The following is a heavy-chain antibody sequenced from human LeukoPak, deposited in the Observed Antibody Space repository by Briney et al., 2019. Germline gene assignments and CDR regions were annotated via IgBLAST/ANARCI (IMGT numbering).Heavy chain of an antibody. Sequence: ASVKVSFKASGYTFTGYYVHWVRQAPGQGLEWMGWINPNSGGTNYAQKFQGRVTMTRDTSISTAYMELSRLRSDDTAVYYCARDLRNSGTSSTVYYYYYYMDVWGKGTTVTVSS. CDR3: ARDLRNSGTSSTVYYYYYYMDV. CDR1: GYTFTGYY. D-gene: IGHD1-26*01. CDR2: INPNSGGT. V-gene: IGHV1-2*02. J-gene: IGHJ6*03.